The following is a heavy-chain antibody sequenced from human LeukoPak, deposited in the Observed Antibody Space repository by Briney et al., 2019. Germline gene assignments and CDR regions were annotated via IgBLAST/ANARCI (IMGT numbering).Heavy chain of an antibody. J-gene: IGHJ4*02. V-gene: IGHV3-66*01. CDR2: IYSGGST. Sequence: GGSLRLSCAASEFSVGSNYMTWVRQAPGKGLEWVSLIYSGGSTYYADSVKGRFTISRDNSKNTLYLQMNSLRAEDTAVYYCAKGLHYYDSSGYYYGDYWGQGTLVTVSS. CDR3: AKGLHYYDSSGYYYGDY. D-gene: IGHD3-22*01. CDR1: EFSVGSNY.